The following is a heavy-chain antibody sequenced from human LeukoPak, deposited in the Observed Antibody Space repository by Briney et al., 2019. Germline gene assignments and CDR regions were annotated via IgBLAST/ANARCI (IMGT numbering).Heavy chain of an antibody. CDR2: VWYDGSNK. D-gene: IGHD3-16*01. V-gene: IGHV3-33*01. CDR1: GFTFSSYG. CDR3: ARSNPCVWGSIDY. J-gene: IGHJ4*02. Sequence: GGSLRLSCAASGFTFSSYGMQWVRRAPGKGLEGVAVVWYDGSNKSYADSVKVQFTISRDNSKNTLYLQMNSLRAEDTAVYYCARSNPCVWGSIDYWGGGSLVGVSS.